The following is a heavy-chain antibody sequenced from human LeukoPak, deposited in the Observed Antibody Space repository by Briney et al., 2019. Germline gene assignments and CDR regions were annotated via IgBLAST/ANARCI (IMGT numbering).Heavy chain of an antibody. CDR1: GYIFSGYY. V-gene: IGHV1-2*04. CDR3: VTGDYFDY. Sequence: ASVKVSCKASGYIFSGYYMHWVRQAPGQGLEWVGRINPDTGDPNYARKFRGWATITTDTSISSGYMELSRLKSDDTAVYYCVTGDYFDYWGQGTLVIVSS. J-gene: IGHJ4*02. CDR2: INPDTGDP.